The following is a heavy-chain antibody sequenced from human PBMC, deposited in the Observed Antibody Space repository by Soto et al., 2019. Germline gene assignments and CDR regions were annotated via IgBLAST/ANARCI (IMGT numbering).Heavy chain of an antibody. V-gene: IGHV4-34*01. D-gene: IGHD2-2*01. CDR1: GGSFSGDY. Sequence: QVQLQQWGAGLLKPSETLSLTCAVYGGSFSGDYWSWIRQPPGKGLEWMGEINDSGSTNYNPSLNSRVTISVDKSKNQFSLKLSSVTAADTAVYYCARQYCSSTSCYFAYWCQGTLVTVSS. CDR3: ARQYCSSTSCYFAY. CDR2: INDSGST. J-gene: IGHJ4*02.